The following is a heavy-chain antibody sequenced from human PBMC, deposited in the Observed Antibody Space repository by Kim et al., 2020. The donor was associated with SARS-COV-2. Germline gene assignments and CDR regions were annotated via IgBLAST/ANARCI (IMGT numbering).Heavy chain of an antibody. Sequence: SETLYLTCTVSGGSISSGYYYWSWIRQPPGKGLEWIGYISYSGSTHYKPSLKSRVTISLDTSKNQFSLKLSSVTAADTAVYYCARAFMVVVSCAEPFDYWGQGTLVTVSS. D-gene: IGHD2-15*01. CDR2: ISYSGST. J-gene: IGHJ4*02. CDR1: GGSISSGYYY. V-gene: IGHV4-30-4*01. CDR3: ARAFMVVVSCAEPFDY.